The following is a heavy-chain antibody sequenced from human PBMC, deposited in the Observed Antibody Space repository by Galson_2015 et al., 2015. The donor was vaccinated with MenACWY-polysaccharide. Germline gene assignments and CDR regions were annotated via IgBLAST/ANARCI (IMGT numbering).Heavy chain of an antibody. V-gene: IGHV4-59*01. CDR2: IYYTGTT. J-gene: IGHJ5*02. CDR3: AGLMAGSPFGWFDP. Sequence: LSLTCTVSGGSISSYRWPWIRQPPGKGLEWIGYIYYTGTTKYNPSLTSRVTISVDTSKKHFSLKLSSVTAADTAVYYCAGLMAGSPFGWFDPWGQGTLVTVSS. CDR1: GGSISSYR. D-gene: IGHD6-19*01.